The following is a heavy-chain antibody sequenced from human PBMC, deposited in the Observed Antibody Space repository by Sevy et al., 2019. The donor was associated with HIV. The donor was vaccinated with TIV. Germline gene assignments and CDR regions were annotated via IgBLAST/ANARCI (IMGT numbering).Heavy chain of an antibody. D-gene: IGHD6-13*01. CDR3: ARDTGGIGMDV. Sequence: GGSLRLSCAASGFTFSSHWMSWVRQAPGKGLEWVANIKQDGSEKYYVDSVKGRFTISRDNAKNSLYLQMNSLRAEETAVDDCARDTGGIGMDVWGQGTTVTVSS. CDR2: IKQDGSEK. J-gene: IGHJ6*02. V-gene: IGHV3-7*01. CDR1: GFTFSSHW.